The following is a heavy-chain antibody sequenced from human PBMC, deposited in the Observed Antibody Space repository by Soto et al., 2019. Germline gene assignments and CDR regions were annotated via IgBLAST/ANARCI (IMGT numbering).Heavy chain of an antibody. CDR3: ATGQGYYYYYGMDV. V-gene: IGHV3-23*01. CDR1: GFTFSSYA. CDR2: ISGSGGST. Sequence: GGSLRLSCAASGFTFSSYAMSWVRQAPGKGLEWVSAISGSGGSTYYADSVKGRFTISRDNSKNTLYLQMNSLRAEDTAVYYCATGQGYYYYYGMDVWGQGTTVTVSS. J-gene: IGHJ6*02.